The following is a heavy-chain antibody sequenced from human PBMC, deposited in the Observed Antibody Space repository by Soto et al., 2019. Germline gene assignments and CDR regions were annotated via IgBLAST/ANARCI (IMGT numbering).Heavy chain of an antibody. CDR2: IWYDGSNK. D-gene: IGHD2-2*01. V-gene: IGHV3-33*01. J-gene: IGHJ6*02. CDR1: GFTFSSYG. CDR3: ARERIVVVPAAIYYYYYGMVV. Sequence: HPGGSLRLSCAASGFTFSSYGMHWVRQAPGKGLEWVAVIWYDGSNKYYADSVKGRFTISRDNSKNTLYLQMNSLRAEDTAVYYCARERIVVVPAAIYYYYYGMVVWGQGTTVTVSS.